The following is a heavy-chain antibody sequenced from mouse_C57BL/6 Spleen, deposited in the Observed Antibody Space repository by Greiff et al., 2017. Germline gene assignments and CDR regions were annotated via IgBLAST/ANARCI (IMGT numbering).Heavy chain of an antibody. V-gene: IGHV1-42*01. Sequence: VQLQQSGPELVKPGASVKISCKASGYSFTGYYMNWVKQSPEKSLEWIGEINPSTGGTTYNQKFKAKATLTVDKSSSTAYMQLKSLTSEDSAVYYCARAGGNYVGVDYWGQGTTLTVSS. CDR3: ARAGGNYVGVDY. D-gene: IGHD2-1*01. J-gene: IGHJ2*01. CDR1: GYSFTGYY. CDR2: INPSTGGT.